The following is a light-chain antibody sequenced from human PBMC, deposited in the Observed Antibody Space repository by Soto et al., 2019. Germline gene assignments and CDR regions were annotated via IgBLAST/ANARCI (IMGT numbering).Light chain of an antibody. V-gene: IGKV3-20*01. J-gene: IGKJ4*01. CDR1: QSVSSSY. CDR3: QQYGSSPLT. CDR2: GAS. Sequence: EIMMTQSPATMSVSQGERATLSCRASQSVSSSYLAWYQQKPGQAPRLLIYGASRRATGIPDRFSGSGSGTDFTLTISRLEPEDFAVYYCQQYGSSPLTFGGGTKVDI.